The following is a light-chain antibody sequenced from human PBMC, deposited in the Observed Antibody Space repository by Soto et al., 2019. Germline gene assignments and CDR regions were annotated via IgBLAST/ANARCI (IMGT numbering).Light chain of an antibody. CDR3: TSYTSSSTWV. J-gene: IGLJ3*02. V-gene: IGLV2-14*01. CDR1: SSDVGAYNY. CDR2: DVS. Sequence: QSVLTQPASVSGSPGQSITISCTGTSSDVGAYNYVSWYQQHPGKAPKLMIHDVSNRPSGVSNRFSGSKSGNTASLTISGLQAEDEDDYYCTSYTSSSTWVFGGGTKLTVL.